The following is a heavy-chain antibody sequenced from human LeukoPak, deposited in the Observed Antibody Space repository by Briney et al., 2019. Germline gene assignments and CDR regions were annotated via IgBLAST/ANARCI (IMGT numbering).Heavy chain of an antibody. J-gene: IGHJ3*02. CDR3: ARLGPHYYDSSGSI. CDR1: GGTFSSYA. V-gene: IGHV1-69*13. Sequence: SVKASCKASGGTFSSYAISWVRQAPGQGLEWMGGIIPIFGTANYAQKFQGRVTITADESTSTAYMELSSLRSEDTAVYYCARLGPHYYDSSGSIWGQGTMVTVSS. D-gene: IGHD3-22*01. CDR2: IIPIFGTA.